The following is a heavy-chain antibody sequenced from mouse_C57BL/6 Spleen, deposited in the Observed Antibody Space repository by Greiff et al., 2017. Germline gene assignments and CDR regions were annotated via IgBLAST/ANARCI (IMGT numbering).Heavy chain of an antibody. Sequence: VQLQQSGAELVRPGASVKLSCKASGYTFTDYYINWVKQRPGQGLEWIARIYPGSGNTYYNETFKGKATLTADKSSSTAYMQLSSLTSEDSAVYFCAREDDGYYHPPWDDWGQGTTLTVSS. V-gene: IGHV1-76*01. CDR2: IYPGSGNT. CDR1: GYTFTDYY. CDR3: AREDDGYYHPPWDD. J-gene: IGHJ2*01. D-gene: IGHD2-3*01.